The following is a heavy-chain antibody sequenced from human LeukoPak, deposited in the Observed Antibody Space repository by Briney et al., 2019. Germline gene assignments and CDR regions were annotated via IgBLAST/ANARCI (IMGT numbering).Heavy chain of an antibody. CDR1: GYTFTSYG. CDR3: ARSDGCSSTRCYVLSY. Sequence: ASVKVSCKASGYTFTSYGISWVRQAPGQGLEWMGWISAYNGNTNYAQKLQGRVTMTTDTSTSTAYMELRSLRSDDTAVYYCARSDGCSSTRCYVLSYWGQGTLVTVSS. V-gene: IGHV1-18*01. J-gene: IGHJ4*02. D-gene: IGHD2-2*01. CDR2: ISAYNGNT.